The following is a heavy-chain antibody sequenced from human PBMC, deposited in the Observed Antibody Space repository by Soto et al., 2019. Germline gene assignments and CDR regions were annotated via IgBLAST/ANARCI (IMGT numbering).Heavy chain of an antibody. CDR1: GFTVSSNY. J-gene: IGHJ3*02. CDR3: AREEVVPAAKPAFDI. V-gene: IGHV3-66*01. Sequence: GSLRLSCAASGFTVSSNYMSWFRQAPGKGLEWVSVIYSGGSTYYADSVKGRFTISRDNSKNTLYLQMNSLRAEDMAVYYCAREEVVPAAKPAFDIWGQGTMVTVSS. D-gene: IGHD2-2*01. CDR2: IYSGGST.